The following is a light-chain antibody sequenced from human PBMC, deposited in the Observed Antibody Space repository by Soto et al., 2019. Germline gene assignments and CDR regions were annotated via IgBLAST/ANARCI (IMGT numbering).Light chain of an antibody. Sequence: EIVLTQSPGTLSLSPGERATLSCRASQSINNNYLAWYQQKPGQAPRLLIYGASSRATDIPDRFSGSGSGTDFTLTISRLEPEDSAVYYCQQYGSSPRTFGQGTKVEIK. J-gene: IGKJ1*01. CDR2: GAS. V-gene: IGKV3-20*01. CDR1: QSINNNY. CDR3: QQYGSSPRT.